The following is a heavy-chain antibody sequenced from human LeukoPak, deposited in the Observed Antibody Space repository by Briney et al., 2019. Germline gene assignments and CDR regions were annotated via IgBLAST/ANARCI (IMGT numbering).Heavy chain of an antibody. CDR2: INHNGGI. CDR3: PSRVLAPGYGSSCHDY. CDR1: AGSYRDYY. V-gene: IGHV4-34*01. J-gene: IGHJ4*02. Sequence: PSETLSLTWAVYAGSYRDYYWAWLRQPPGKGLEWIGEINHNGGINYNPSLKSRVTLSLDTSMTYVSLRLPSVTAADTGVYSLPSRVLAPGYGSSCHDYWGQGTLVSVSS. D-gene: IGHD3-10*01.